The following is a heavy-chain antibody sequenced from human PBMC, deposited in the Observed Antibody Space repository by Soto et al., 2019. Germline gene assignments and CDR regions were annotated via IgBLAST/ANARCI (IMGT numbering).Heavy chain of an antibody. V-gene: IGHV3-30-3*01. D-gene: IGHD3-22*01. CDR2: ISYDGSNK. CDR1: GFTFSSYA. Sequence: PGGSLRLSCAASGFTFSSYAMHWVRQAPGKGLEWVAVISYDGSNKYYADSVKGRFTISRDNSKNTLYLQMNSLRAEDTAVYYCARDTYSSGXPDYWGQGTLVTVSS. CDR3: ARDTYSSGXPDY. J-gene: IGHJ4*02.